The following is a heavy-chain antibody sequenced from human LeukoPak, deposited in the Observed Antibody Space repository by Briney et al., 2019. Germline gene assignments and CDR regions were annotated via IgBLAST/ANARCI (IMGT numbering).Heavy chain of an antibody. CDR3: ARIMVRPTNSDY. V-gene: IGHV3-23*01. D-gene: IGHD1-26*01. J-gene: IGHJ4*02. CDR2: ISGSGGYT. Sequence: GGSLRLSCAASAFTFSNHAMSWVRQAPGKGLEWVSGISGSGGYTYYADSVKGRFTVSRDNDRDSLYLQMNSLRAEDTALYYCARIMVRPTNSDYWGQGTLVTVSS. CDR1: AFTFSNHA.